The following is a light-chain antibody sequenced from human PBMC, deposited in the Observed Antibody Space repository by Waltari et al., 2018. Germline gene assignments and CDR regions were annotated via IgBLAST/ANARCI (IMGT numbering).Light chain of an antibody. J-gene: IGLJ3*02. CDR3: AVWDERVRGRV. Sequence: QSVLTQPPSASGTPGQRVTISCSGSTPNIGASLLYWYQQTPVKAPKLLIYNNNQRPSGVPDRFSDSKSGTSASLAISGLRSEDEAEYYCAVWDERVRGRVFGGGTKLTVL. CDR2: NNN. CDR1: TPNIGASL. V-gene: IGLV1-47*02.